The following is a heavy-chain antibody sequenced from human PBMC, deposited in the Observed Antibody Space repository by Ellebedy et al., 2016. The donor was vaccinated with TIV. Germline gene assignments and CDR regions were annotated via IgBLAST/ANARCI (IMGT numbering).Heavy chain of an antibody. D-gene: IGHD2-21*01. V-gene: IGHV3-11*06. CDR1: GFTFNHYY. CDR3: AGAHCRDIRCHAGIAAL. CDR2: ISETSSIT. Sequence: GESLKISCAASGFTFNHYYMSWIRQTPGKGLEWVSYISETSSITDYTDSVRGRFTISRDNAKNSVFLQMTGLRVEDTALYFCAGAHCRDIRCHAGIAALWGQGTRVTVST. J-gene: IGHJ4*02.